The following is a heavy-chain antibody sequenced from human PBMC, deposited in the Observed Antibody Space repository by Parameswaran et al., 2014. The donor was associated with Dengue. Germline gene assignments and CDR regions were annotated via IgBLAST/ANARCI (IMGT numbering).Heavy chain of an antibody. CDR3: AKVRRDIVVVPAAIPLGYFDY. D-gene: IGHD2-2*02. Sequence: RWIRQPPGKGLEWVSAISGSGGSTYYADSVKGRFTISRDNSKNTLYLQMNSLRAEDTAVYYCAKVRRDIVVVPAAIPLGYFDYRGQGTLVTVSS. V-gene: IGHV3-23*01. J-gene: IGHJ4*02. CDR2: ISGSGGST.